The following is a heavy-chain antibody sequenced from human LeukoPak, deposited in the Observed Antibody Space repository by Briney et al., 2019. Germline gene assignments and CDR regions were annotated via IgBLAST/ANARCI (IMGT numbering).Heavy chain of an antibody. CDR2: ISSSSSYI. CDR3: ARNQLPYGAFDI. D-gene: IGHD2-2*02. Sequence: GGSLRLSCAASGFTFSSYSMNWVRQAPGKGLEWVSSISSSSSYIYYADSVKGRFTISRDNAKNSLYLQMNSLRAEDSAVYYCARNQLPYGAFDIWGQGTMVTVSS. V-gene: IGHV3-21*01. CDR1: GFTFSSYS. J-gene: IGHJ3*02.